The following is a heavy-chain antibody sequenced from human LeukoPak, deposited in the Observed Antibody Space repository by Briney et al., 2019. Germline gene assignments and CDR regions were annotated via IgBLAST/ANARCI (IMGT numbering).Heavy chain of an antibody. D-gene: IGHD1-26*01. CDR3: AKVMGGSYNGYYFDY. CDR2: ISGSGGST. Sequence: GGSLRLSCAASGFTFSSYAMSWVRQAPGKGLEWVSAISGSGGSTYYADSVKGRFTISRDNSKNTLYLQMNSLRAEDTAVYYCAKVMGGSYNGYYFDYWGQGTLVTVSS. J-gene: IGHJ4*02. V-gene: IGHV3-23*01. CDR1: GFTFSSYA.